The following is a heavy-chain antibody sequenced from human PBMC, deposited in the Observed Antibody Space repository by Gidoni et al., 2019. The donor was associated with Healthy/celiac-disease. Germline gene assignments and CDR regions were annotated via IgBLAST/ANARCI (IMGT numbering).Heavy chain of an antibody. CDR2: IWYDGSNK. V-gene: IGHV3-33*01. D-gene: IGHD3-3*01. CDR3: ARDYAFISGEGGFDY. CDR1: GFTFSSYG. Sequence: QVQLVESGGGVVQPGRSLRLSCAASGFTFSSYGMHWVRQAPGKGLEWVAVIWYDGSNKYYADSVKGRFTISRDNSKNTLYLQMNSLRAEDTAVYYCARDYAFISGEGGFDYWGQGTLVTVSS. J-gene: IGHJ4*02.